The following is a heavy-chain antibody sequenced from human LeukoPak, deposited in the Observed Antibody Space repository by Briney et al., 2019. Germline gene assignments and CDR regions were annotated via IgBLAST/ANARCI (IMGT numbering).Heavy chain of an antibody. V-gene: IGHV4-4*07. CDR3: AREWSNYGIDY. CDR2: VYTSGST. Sequence: ASETLSLTCTVSGGSISSYYWSWIRQPAGKGLEWIGRVYTSGSTNYNPSLKSRLTMSVDTSKNQFSLKLSSVTAADPAVYYCAREWSNYGIDYWGQGTLVTVSS. D-gene: IGHD4-11*01. J-gene: IGHJ4*02. CDR1: GGSISSYY.